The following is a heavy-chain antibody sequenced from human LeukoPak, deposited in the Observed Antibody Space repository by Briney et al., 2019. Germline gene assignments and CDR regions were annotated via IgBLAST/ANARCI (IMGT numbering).Heavy chain of an antibody. V-gene: IGHV1-8*01. D-gene: IGHD2-2*01. CDR2: MNPNSGNT. Sequence: GASVKVSCKASGYTFTSYDINWVRQATGQGVEWMGWMNPNSGNTGYAQKFQGRVTMTRNTSISTAYMELSSLRSEDTAVYYCARSLVPAAADEFDYWGQGTLVTVSS. CDR3: ARSLVPAAADEFDY. CDR1: GYTFTSYD. J-gene: IGHJ4*02.